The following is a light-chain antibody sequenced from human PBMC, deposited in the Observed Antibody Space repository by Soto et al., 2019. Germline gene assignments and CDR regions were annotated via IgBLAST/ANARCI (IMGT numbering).Light chain of an antibody. Sequence: DVVMTQSPLSLPVTLGQSASISWRSSQSVVYRDRIAYLSWFQQRPGQSPRRLIYKASNRDSGVPDRFSGSGSGTDFTLTISRVEAEDVGVYYCMQGTHWPPTFGRGTKVEFK. CDR1: QSVVYRDRIAY. V-gene: IGKV2-30*01. CDR2: KAS. J-gene: IGKJ1*01. CDR3: MQGTHWPPT.